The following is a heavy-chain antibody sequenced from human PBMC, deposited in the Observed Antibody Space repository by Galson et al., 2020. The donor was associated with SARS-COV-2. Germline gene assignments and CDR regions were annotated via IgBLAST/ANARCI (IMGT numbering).Heavy chain of an antibody. CDR1: GYTFTGYY. D-gene: IGHD3-22*01. CDR2: INPNSGGT. V-gene: IGHV1-2*06. Sequence: ASVKVSCKASGYTFTGYYMHWVRLAPGQGLEWMGRINPNSGGTNYAQKFQGRVTMTRDTSISTAYMELSRLRSDDTAVYYCARVYDSSGYYFSNHFDYWGQGTLVTVSS. J-gene: IGHJ4*02. CDR3: ARVYDSSGYYFSNHFDY.